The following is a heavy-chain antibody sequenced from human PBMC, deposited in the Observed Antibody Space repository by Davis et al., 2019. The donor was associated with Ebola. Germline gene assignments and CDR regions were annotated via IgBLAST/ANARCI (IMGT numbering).Heavy chain of an antibody. CDR3: ASFFDYYYYGMDV. V-gene: IGHV4-39*01. D-gene: IGHD2/OR15-2a*01. Sequence: MPSETLSLTCTVSGGSTSSSSYYWGWIRQPPGKGLEWIGSIYYSGSTYYNPSLKSRVTISVDTSKNQFSLKLSSVTAADTAVYYCASFFDYYYYGMDVWGQGTTVTVSS. J-gene: IGHJ6*02. CDR1: GGSTSSSSYY. CDR2: IYYSGST.